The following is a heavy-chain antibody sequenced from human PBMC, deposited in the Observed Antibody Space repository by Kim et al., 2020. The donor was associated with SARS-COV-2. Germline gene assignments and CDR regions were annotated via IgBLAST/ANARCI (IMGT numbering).Heavy chain of an antibody. J-gene: IGHJ4*02. V-gene: IGHV3-30*01. CDR2: SE. CDR3: AREPSFGDYDY. D-gene: IGHD4-17*01. Sequence: SEHYADPVKGRFTISRDNSKNMQFLQMNSLRPEDTALFYCAREPSFGDYDYWGQGTLVTVSS.